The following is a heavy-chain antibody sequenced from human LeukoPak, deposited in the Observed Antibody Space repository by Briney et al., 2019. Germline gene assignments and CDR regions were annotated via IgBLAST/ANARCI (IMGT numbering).Heavy chain of an antibody. CDR1: GYTFTNYY. CDR3: ARDGHRRYYYESSDYRFDY. J-gene: IGHJ4*02. Sequence: ASVKVSCKAFGYTFTNYYMHWVRQAPGQGLEWMGIINATAGSTNYAQKFQGRVTMTRDTSTSTVYMELTSLTSEDTAVYYCARDGHRRYYYESSDYRFDYWGQGTLVTVSS. CDR2: INATAGST. D-gene: IGHD3-22*01. V-gene: IGHV1-46*01.